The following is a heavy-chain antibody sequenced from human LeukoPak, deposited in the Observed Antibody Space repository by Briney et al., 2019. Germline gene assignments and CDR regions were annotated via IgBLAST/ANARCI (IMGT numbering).Heavy chain of an antibody. D-gene: IGHD1-20*01. CDR1: GYTFTSYA. J-gene: IGHJ5*02. CDR3: AIHQPGYNWNDDTENWFDP. Sequence: ASVKVSCKASGYTFTSYAMHWVRQAPGQRLEWMGWINAGNGNTKYSQKFQGRVTIIRDTSASTAYMELSSLRSEDTAVYYCAIHQPGYNWNDDTENWFDPWGQGTLVTVSS. V-gene: IGHV1-3*01. CDR2: INAGNGNT.